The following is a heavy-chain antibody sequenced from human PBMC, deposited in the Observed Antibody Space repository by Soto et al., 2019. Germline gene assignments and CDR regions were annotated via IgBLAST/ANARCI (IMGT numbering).Heavy chain of an antibody. CDR1: GGSITDYY. CDR3: ATTRGRGFFDN. D-gene: IGHD3-16*01. Sequence: QVQLQQSGPGLVKPSETLYLTCTVSGGSITDYYYTWIRQSAGKGLEWIGRVYTSGHTNFNPSPRSRVTMSVDRSKKQISLNLTSVTAADTAVYYCATTRGRGFFDNWGQGTLVTVSS. CDR2: VYTSGHT. V-gene: IGHV4-4*07. J-gene: IGHJ4*02.